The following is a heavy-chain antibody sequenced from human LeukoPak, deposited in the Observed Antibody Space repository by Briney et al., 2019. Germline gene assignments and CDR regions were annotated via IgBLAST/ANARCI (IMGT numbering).Heavy chain of an antibody. CDR1: GYTLTELS. CDR2: FDPEDGET. CDR3: ATARYSYGWVPRPFDY. D-gene: IGHD5-18*01. Sequence: ASVKVSCKVSGYTLTELSTHWVRQAPGKGLEWMGGFDPEDGETIYAQKFQGRVTMTEDTSTDTAYMELSSLRSEDTAVYYCATARYSYGWVPRPFDYWGQGTLVTVSS. V-gene: IGHV1-24*01. J-gene: IGHJ4*02.